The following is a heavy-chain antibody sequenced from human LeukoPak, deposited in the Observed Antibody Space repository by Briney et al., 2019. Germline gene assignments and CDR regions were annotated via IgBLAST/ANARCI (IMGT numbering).Heavy chain of an antibody. Sequence: ASVKVSCKASGYTFTSYGISWVRQAPGQGLEWMGWISAYNGNTDYAQKFQGRVTMTTDTSTSTAYMELRSLRSDDTAVYYCARVYGATPYYYYYYYMDVWGKGTTVTISS. CDR2: ISAYNGNT. J-gene: IGHJ6*03. V-gene: IGHV1-18*01. CDR3: ARVYGATPYYYYYYYMDV. D-gene: IGHD3-10*01. CDR1: GYTFTSYG.